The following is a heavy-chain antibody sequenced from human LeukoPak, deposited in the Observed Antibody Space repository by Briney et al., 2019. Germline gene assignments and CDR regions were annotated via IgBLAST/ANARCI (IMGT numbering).Heavy chain of an antibody. D-gene: IGHD3-3*01. J-gene: IGHJ4*02. Sequence: ASVKVSCKASGYTFKDYYIHWVRQAPGQGLEWMGWINPNSGGTNYAQKFEGRVTMTRDTSISTAYMELSRLRSDDTAVYYCARVGDHDFWGGLYFDYWGQGTLVTVSS. V-gene: IGHV1-2*02. CDR3: ARVGDHDFWGGLYFDY. CDR1: GYTFKDYY. CDR2: INPNSGGT.